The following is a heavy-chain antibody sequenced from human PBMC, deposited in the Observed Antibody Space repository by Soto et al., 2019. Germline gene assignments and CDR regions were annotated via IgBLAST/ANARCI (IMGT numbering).Heavy chain of an antibody. Sequence: HPGGSLRLSCAASGFTVSNNYISWVRQAPGKGLEWVSIIYSGGSTYYADSVKGRFTISRDNSKNTLYLQMNSLRAEDTAVYYCARNPRYCSSTSCFDYWGQGTLVTVSS. CDR3: ARNPRYCSSTSCFDY. J-gene: IGHJ4*02. D-gene: IGHD2-2*01. V-gene: IGHV3-66*01. CDR2: IYSGGST. CDR1: GFTVSNNY.